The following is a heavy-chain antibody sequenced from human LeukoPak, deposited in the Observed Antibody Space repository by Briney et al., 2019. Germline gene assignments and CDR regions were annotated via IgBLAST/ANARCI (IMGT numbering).Heavy chain of an antibody. D-gene: IGHD5-12*01. J-gene: IGHJ4*02. V-gene: IGHV3-15*07. CDR2: IRSQTAGGTT. Sequence: PVGSLRLSCAVSGLTLSNVWMNWVRQAPGKGLEWVGRIRSQTAGGTTDFAAPVKGRFTISRDNSKNTLYVQMNSLRAEDTAVYYCARENSGYDFGGFDYWGQGTLVTVSS. CDR3: ARENSGYDFGGFDY. CDR1: GLTLSNVW.